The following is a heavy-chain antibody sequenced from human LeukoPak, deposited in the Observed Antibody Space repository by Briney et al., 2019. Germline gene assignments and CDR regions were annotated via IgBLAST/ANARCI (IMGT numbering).Heavy chain of an antibody. CDR3: TKGTGITVAGYFDY. Sequence: GGSLRLSCAASGFTFDDYAMHWVRQAPGKGLEWVSGISWNSGNIGYADSVKGRFTISRDNAKNSLYLQMNSLRAEDTALYYCTKGTGITVAGYFDYWGQGTLVTVSS. CDR1: GFTFDDYA. CDR2: ISWNSGNI. V-gene: IGHV3-9*01. D-gene: IGHD6-19*01. J-gene: IGHJ4*02.